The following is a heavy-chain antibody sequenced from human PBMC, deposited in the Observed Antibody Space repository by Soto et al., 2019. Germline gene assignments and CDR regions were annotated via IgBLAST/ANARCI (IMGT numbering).Heavy chain of an antibody. J-gene: IGHJ4*02. Sequence: QLQLQESGPGLVNPSEALSLTGAVSGGSVSSCTCPWALIRQPPGKGLERIASIYYTGTTYYSPSRKSRVTISVDTTKNHFSLKLSSVTAADTAVYYCSRERESASEHWGQGTRVTVSS. CDR2: IYYTGTT. V-gene: IGHV4-39*02. CDR1: GGSVSSCTCP. CDR3: SRERESASEH.